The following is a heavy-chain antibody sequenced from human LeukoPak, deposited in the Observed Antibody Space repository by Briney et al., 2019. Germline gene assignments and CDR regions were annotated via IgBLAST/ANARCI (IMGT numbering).Heavy chain of an antibody. CDR3: AIGYCSSTSCKTSED. Sequence: PGGSLRLSCAASGFTFSSYAMSWVRQAPGKGLEWVSAISGSGGSTYYADSVKGRFTISRDNAKNSLYLQMNSLRAEDTAVYYCAIGYCSSTSCKTSEDWGQGTLVTVSS. V-gene: IGHV3-23*01. D-gene: IGHD2-2*03. CDR1: GFTFSSYA. J-gene: IGHJ4*02. CDR2: ISGSGGST.